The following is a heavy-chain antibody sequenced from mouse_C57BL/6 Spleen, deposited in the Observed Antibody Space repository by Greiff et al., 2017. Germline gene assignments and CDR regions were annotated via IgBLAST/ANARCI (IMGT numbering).Heavy chain of an antibody. J-gene: IGHJ4*01. V-gene: IGHV1-53*01. CDR3: ARSRNGNYPYYAMDY. CDR2: INPSNGGT. CDR1: GYTFTSYW. D-gene: IGHD2-1*01. Sequence: QVQLQQPGTELVKPGASVKLSCKASGYTFTSYWMHWVKQRPGQGLEWIGNINPSNGGTNYNEKFKSKATLTVDKSSSTAYMQLSSLTSEDSAVYYCARSRNGNYPYYAMDYWGQGTSVTVSS.